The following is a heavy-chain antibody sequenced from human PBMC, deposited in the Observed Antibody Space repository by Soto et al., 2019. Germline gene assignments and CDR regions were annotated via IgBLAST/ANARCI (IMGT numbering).Heavy chain of an antibody. D-gene: IGHD6-13*01. CDR2: IYWDDDK. CDR1: GFSLSTSGVG. J-gene: IGHJ5*02. CDR3: AHRQVAASETGSNGFDP. V-gene: IGHV2-5*02. Sequence: QITLKESGPTLVKPTQTLTLTCNFSGFSLSTSGVGVGWIRQPPGKALEWLALIYWDDDKRYSPSLKSRLTITKDTSKNQVVLTMTNMDPVDTATYYCAHRQVAASETGSNGFDPWGQGTLVTVSS.